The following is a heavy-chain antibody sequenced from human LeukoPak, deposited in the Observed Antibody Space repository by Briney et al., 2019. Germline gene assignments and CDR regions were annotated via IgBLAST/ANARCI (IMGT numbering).Heavy chain of an antibody. CDR2: ISSSSSSI. V-gene: IGHV3-21*01. J-gene: IGHJ4*02. Sequence: GGSLRLSCVASGFRFSSYSMNWVRQAPGKAPQWVSAISSSSSSINYADSVKGRFTISRDNAKSSVYLEMNNLRVEDTAVYYCAKVGTGNQYGSGDFDLWGQGSLVTVSS. D-gene: IGHD3-10*01. CDR1: GFRFSSYS. CDR3: AKVGTGNQYGSGDFDL.